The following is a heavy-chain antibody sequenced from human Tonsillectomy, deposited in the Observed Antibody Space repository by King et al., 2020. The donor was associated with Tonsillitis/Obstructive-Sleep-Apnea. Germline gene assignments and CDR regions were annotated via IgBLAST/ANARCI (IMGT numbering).Heavy chain of an antibody. V-gene: IGHV4-59*01. CDR2: IYYSGST. Sequence: QLQESGPGLVKPSETLSLTCTVSGGSISSYYWSWIRQPPGKGLEWIGSIYYSGSTNYNPSLKSRVTISVDTSKNQFSLKLSSVTAADTAVYYCARGRSSSWFHDYYGMDVWGQGTTVTVSS. CDR3: ARGRSSSWFHDYYGMDV. J-gene: IGHJ6*02. D-gene: IGHD6-13*01. CDR1: GGSISSYY.